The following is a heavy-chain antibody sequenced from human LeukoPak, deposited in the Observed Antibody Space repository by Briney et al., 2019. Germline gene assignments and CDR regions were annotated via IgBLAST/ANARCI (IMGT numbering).Heavy chain of an antibody. CDR2: IYHSGST. J-gene: IGHJ5*02. V-gene: IGHV4-38-2*02. Sequence: SETLSLTCTVSGYSISSGYYWGWIRQPPGKGLEWIGSIYHSGSTYYNPSLKSRVTISVDTSKNQFSLKLSSVTAADTAVYYCARVSQYQLLWHGFDPWGQETLVTVSS. CDR3: ARVSQYQLLWHGFDP. D-gene: IGHD2-2*01. CDR1: GYSISSGYY.